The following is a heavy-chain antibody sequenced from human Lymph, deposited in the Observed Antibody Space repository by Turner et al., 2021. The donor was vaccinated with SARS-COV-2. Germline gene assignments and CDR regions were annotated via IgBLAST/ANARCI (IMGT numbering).Heavy chain of an antibody. Sequence: QVQLVQSGAEVKKPGAAVKVSCKASGYTLTGYYMHWVRRAPGQGLGWMGWIHPNRGGTNYAQKFQGRVTMTRDTSISTAYMNLSRLRSDDTAMYYCARSRDLQSMVRGVDPFDYWGQGTLVTVSS. J-gene: IGHJ4*02. V-gene: IGHV1-2*02. CDR2: IHPNRGGT. CDR3: ARSRDLQSMVRGVDPFDY. D-gene: IGHD3-10*01. CDR1: GYTLTGYY.